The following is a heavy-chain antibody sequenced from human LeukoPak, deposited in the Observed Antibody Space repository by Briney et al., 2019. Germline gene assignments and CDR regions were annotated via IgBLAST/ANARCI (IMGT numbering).Heavy chain of an antibody. CDR1: GFTFSSYW. J-gene: IGHJ4*02. CDR2: IRQDASQE. D-gene: IGHD3-3*01. V-gene: IGHV3-7*01. Sequence: GGSLRLSCAASGFTFSSYWMSRVRQAPGKGPEWVAHIRQDASQEDHVDSVKGQFTISRDNAKNSLYLQMNSLRAEDTAVYYCARGVVYPTWSGPHWSDYWGQGTLVTVSS. CDR3: ARGVVYPTWSGPHWSDY.